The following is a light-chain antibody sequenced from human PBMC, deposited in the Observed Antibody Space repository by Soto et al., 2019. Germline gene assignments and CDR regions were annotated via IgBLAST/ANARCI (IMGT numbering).Light chain of an antibody. CDR2: GAY. CDR3: QQYGSSAT. Sequence: FTKSPDTLSFQMGEIHTHSLSARQSVSSSSLAWYQQHTGKXPXXLTYGAYNRATGTPDSFSGSGYATDFPPTTIRQESEDSAVYYCQQYGSSATFGQGITVDI. CDR1: QSVSSSS. V-gene: IGKV3-20*01. J-gene: IGKJ1*01.